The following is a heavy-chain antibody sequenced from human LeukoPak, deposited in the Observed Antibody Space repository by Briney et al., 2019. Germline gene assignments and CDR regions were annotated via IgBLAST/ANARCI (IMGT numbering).Heavy chain of an antibody. J-gene: IGHJ6*02. V-gene: IGHV1-18*01. Sequence: ASVKVSCKASGYTFTTYGINWVRQAPGQGLEWMGWISTYDGTTNYAQKLRDRVTMMRDTSTSTAYMGLRSLRSDDTAVYYCARGPNYGMDVWGQGTTVTVSS. CDR2: ISTYDGTT. CDR3: ARGPNYGMDV. CDR1: GYTFTTYG.